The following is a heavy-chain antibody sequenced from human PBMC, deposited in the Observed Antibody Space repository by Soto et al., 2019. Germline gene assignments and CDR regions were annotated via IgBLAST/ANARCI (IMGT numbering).Heavy chain of an antibody. Sequence: QVQLQESGPGLLKPSATLSLTCTVSGCSISSYFYIWVRQPPGKGLEWIGSVYYTGTTDYNPSLKSRVTISVDTSKTQFSLNLRSETAADTAVSYCARDLAAVPRAFDYWGRGTLVTVSS. CDR2: VYYTGTT. CDR1: GCSISSYF. D-gene: IGHD6-13*01. J-gene: IGHJ4*02. CDR3: ARDLAAVPRAFDY. V-gene: IGHV4-59*01.